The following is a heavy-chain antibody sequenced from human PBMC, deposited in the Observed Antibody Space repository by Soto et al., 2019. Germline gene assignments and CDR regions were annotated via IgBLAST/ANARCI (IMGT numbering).Heavy chain of an antibody. V-gene: IGHV2-5*02. CDR1: GFSLTTSGVG. D-gene: IGHD3-10*01. J-gene: IGHJ4*02. CDR2: IYWDDDK. CDR3: AHHPYYGLGSYSFDY. Sequence: QITLKESRPTLVRPTQTRTLTCTFSGFSLTTSGVGVGWIRQPPGKALEWLAVIYWDDDKRYSSSPESRLTITKDPAKNQVVLTVTNMDPVDTATYSGAHHPYYGLGSYSFDYWCQGTLVTDSS.